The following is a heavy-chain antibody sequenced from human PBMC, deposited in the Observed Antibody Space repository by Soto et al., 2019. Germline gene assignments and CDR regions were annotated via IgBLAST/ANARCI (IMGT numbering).Heavy chain of an antibody. V-gene: IGHV2-5*02. J-gene: IGHJ4*02. CDR1: GFSLTTIGVG. CDR3: AHRLRGNRGWGTFDY. Sequence: QITLKESGPTLVKPTQTLTLTCTFSGFSLTTIGVGVGWIRQPPGKALEWLALSYWDDYKHYSTSLKSRLTINKVTSKNQVVLTMTNMDPVDTATYYCAHRLRGNRGWGTFDYWGQGILVTVS. CDR2: SYWDDYK. D-gene: IGHD6-19*01.